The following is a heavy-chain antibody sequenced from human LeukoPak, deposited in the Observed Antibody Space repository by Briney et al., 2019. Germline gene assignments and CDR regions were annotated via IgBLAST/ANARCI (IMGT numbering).Heavy chain of an antibody. V-gene: IGHV4-39*01. Sequence: SETLSLTCTVSGRSISSNSYYWGWIRQPPGKGLEWIGNIYYSGSTYYNASLKSRVTISVDTSKNQFSLKLSSVTAADTAVYYCARRRHYYDSSGYRGDFDYWGQGTLVTVSS. CDR2: IYYSGST. CDR1: GRSISSNSYY. D-gene: IGHD3-22*01. CDR3: ARRRHYYDSSGYRGDFDY. J-gene: IGHJ4*02.